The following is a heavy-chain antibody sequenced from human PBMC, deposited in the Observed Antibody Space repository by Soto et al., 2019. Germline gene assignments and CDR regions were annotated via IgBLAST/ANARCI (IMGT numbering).Heavy chain of an antibody. D-gene: IGHD6-6*01. CDR1: GGSFSGYY. V-gene: IGHV4-34*01. Sequence: KPSETLSLTCAVYGGSFSGYYWSWIRQPPGKGLEWIGEINHSGSTNYNPSLKSRVTISVDTSKNQFSLKLSSVTAADTAVYYCARGRRIAAHHHNWFDPWGQGTLVTVSS. CDR3: ARGRRIAAHHHNWFDP. CDR2: INHSGST. J-gene: IGHJ5*02.